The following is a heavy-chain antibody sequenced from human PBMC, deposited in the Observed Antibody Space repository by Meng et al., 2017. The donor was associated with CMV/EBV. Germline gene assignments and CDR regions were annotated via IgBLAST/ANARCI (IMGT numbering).Heavy chain of an antibody. CDR3: AKDLLPGESGVEWP. CDR2: IRGEGDTNPHRT. D-gene: IGHD2-15*01. V-gene: IGHV3-23*01. CDR1: CSSHA. Sequence: CSSHAMTWVRQAPGKGLEWVSGIRGEGDTNPHRTQYGYSVRGRFIISRDDSKNTLYLQMNSLRAEDTAIYYCAKDLLPGESGVEWPWGQGTLVTVSS. J-gene: IGHJ5*02.